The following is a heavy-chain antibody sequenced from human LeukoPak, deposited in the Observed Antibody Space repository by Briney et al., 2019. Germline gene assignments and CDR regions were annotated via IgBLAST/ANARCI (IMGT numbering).Heavy chain of an antibody. CDR2: IKQDESEN. Sequence: PGGSLRLSCAPSGFTFSTYWMSWVRQAPGKGLEWVANIKQDESENSYVDSVKGRFSISRDNAKKSLYLQMNSLRAEDTAVYYCARALEDYGEEFDSWGQGTLVTVSS. CDR1: GFTFSTYW. CDR3: ARALEDYGEEFDS. D-gene: IGHD4-17*01. J-gene: IGHJ4*02. V-gene: IGHV3-7*01.